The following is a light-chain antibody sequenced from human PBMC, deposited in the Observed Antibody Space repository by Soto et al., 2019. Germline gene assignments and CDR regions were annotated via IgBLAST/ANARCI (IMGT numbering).Light chain of an antibody. V-gene: IGKV3-20*01. CDR3: QLHGTSPI. CDR1: QAVSSIL. CDR2: GAS. J-gene: IGKJ4*01. Sequence: EVVLTQSPGTLSLSPGERATLSCRASQAVSSILLAWYQQKPGQAPRLLLYGASSRATGIPDRLSGSGSGTDFTLTVSRLEPEDFAVYYCQLHGTSPIFGGGTKVEIK.